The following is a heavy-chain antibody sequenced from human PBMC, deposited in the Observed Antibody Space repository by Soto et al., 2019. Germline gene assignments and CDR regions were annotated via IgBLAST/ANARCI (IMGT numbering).Heavy chain of an antibody. V-gene: IGHV4-30-2*01. D-gene: IGHD1-7*01. CDR2: IYHSGRT. Sequence: QLQLQESGSGLVKPSQTLSLTCAVSGGSISSGGYSWSWIRQPPGKGLEWIGYIYHSGRTYYNPALKSRVTITVDRAKNQFSLKLRSVTAADTAVYYCASGEGLTGTIWFDSWGQGTLVTVSS. CDR3: ASGEGLTGTIWFDS. J-gene: IGHJ5*01. CDR1: GGSISSGGYS.